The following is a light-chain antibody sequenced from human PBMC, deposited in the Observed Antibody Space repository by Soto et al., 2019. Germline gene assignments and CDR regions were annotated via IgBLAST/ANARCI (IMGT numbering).Light chain of an antibody. V-gene: IGLV2-14*01. J-gene: IGLJ1*01. CDR1: SSDVGGHNY. CDR3: SSYTSSSTLNYG. CDR2: DVS. Sequence: QSVLAQPASVSGSPGQSITISCTGTSSDVGGHNYVSWYQQHPGKAPKLMIYDVSNRPSGVSNRFSGSKSGNTASLTISGLQAEDEADYYCSSYTSSSTLNYGFGTGTKVTVL.